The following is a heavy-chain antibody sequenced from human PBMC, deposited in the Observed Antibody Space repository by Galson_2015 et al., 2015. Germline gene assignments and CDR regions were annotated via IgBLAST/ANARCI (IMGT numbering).Heavy chain of an antibody. V-gene: IGHV3-7*01. CDR3: GGCTSCYACPSDY. J-gene: IGHJ4*02. D-gene: IGHD2-2*01. Sequence: SLRLSCAASGFTFSSYWMSWVRQAPGKGLEWVANIKQDGSEKYYVDSVKGRFTISRDNAKNSLYLQMNSLRAEDTAVYYCGGCTSCYACPSDYWGQGTLVTVSS. CDR2: IKQDGSEK. CDR1: GFTFSSYW.